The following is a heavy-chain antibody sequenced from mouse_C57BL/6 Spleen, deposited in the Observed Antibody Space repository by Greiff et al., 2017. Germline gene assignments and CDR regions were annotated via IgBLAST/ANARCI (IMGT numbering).Heavy chain of an antibody. Sequence: VHVKQSGPELVKPGASVKIPCKASGYTFTDYNMDWVKQSHGKSLEWIGDINPNNGGTIYNQKFKGKATLTVDKSSSTAYMELRSLTSEDTAVYYCARWSRYDYDAYAMDYWGQGTSVTVSS. D-gene: IGHD2-4*01. J-gene: IGHJ4*01. CDR3: ARWSRYDYDAYAMDY. CDR2: INPNNGGT. CDR1: GYTFTDYN. V-gene: IGHV1-18*01.